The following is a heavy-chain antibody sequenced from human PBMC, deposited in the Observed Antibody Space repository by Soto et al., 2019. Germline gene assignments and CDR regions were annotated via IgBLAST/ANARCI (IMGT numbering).Heavy chain of an antibody. V-gene: IGHV4-59*08. CDR2: IYYSGST. D-gene: IGHD4-17*01. Sequence: QVQLQESGPGLVKPSETLSLTCTVSGGSISSYYWSWIRQPPGKGLEWIGYIYYSGSTNYNPSLKSRVTIAVDTSKKQFSLKLSSVTAADTAVYYCARHKAGRYGVLFDYWGQGTLVTVSS. CDR1: GGSISSYY. CDR3: ARHKAGRYGVLFDY. J-gene: IGHJ4*02.